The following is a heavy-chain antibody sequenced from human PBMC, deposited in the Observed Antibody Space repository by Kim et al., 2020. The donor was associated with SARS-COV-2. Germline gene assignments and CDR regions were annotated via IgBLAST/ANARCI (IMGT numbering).Heavy chain of an antibody. CDR1: GFTFSSYE. V-gene: IGHV3-48*03. J-gene: IGHJ6*02. CDR2: ISSRGSTI. CDR3: ARDDYGDHYYYYYGMDV. Sequence: GGSLRLSCAASGFTFSSYEMNWVRQAPGKGLEWVSYISSRGSTIYYADSVKGRFTISRDNAKISLYLQMNSLRAEDTAVYYCARDDYGDHYYYYYGMDVWGQGTTVTVSS. D-gene: IGHD4-17*01.